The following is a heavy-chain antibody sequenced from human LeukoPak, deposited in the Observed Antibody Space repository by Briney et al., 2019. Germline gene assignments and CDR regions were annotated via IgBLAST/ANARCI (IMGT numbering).Heavy chain of an antibody. CDR1: GFTFSSYS. CDR2: ISSSSTI. CDR3: ARVGYTVPDY. J-gene: IGHJ4*02. Sequence: GGSLRLSCAASGFTFSSYSMNWVRQAPGKGLEWVSYISSSSTIYCADSVKGRFTISRDNAKNSLYLQMNSLRAEDTAVYYCARVGYTVPDYWGQGTLVTVSS. D-gene: IGHD4-11*01. V-gene: IGHV3-48*01.